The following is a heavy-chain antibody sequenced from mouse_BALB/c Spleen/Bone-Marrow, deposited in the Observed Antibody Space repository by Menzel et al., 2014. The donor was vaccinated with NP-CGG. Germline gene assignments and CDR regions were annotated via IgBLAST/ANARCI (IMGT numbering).Heavy chain of an antibody. CDR1: GYTFTSYW. CDR3: ARNWVYFDY. J-gene: IGHJ2*01. V-gene: IGHV1-69*02. CDR2: IDPSDSET. D-gene: IGHD4-1*01. Sequence: QVQLQQSGAELVKPGAPVKLSCKASGYTFTSYWMNWVKQRPGRGLEWIGRIDPSDSETHYNQKFKEKATLTVDKSSSTAYIQLSSLTSEDSAVYYCARNWVYFDYWGQGTTLTVSS.